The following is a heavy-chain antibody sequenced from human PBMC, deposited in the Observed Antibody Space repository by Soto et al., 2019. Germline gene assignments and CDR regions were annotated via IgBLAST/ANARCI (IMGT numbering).Heavy chain of an antibody. CDR1: GGTCSSHT. CDR2: IIPALGTA. Sequence: QDQLVQSGAEVKKPGSSVKVSCKASGGTCSSHTFSWVRQAPGQGLEWMGRIIPALGTATYAQTFQGRVTITADESATTVYMELNSLRSEDTAVYYCARPDFGDYWYFDLWGRGTLVTVSS. V-gene: IGHV1-69*08. D-gene: IGHD4-17*01. CDR3: ARPDFGDYWYFDL. J-gene: IGHJ2*01.